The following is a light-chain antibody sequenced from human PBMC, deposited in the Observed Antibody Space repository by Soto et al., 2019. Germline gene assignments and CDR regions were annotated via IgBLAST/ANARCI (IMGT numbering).Light chain of an antibody. CDR1: QSISSW. J-gene: IGKJ4*01. V-gene: IGKV1-5*01. CDR3: QQYSSYPPLT. CDR2: DAS. Sequence: DLQMTQSPSTLSASVGDRVTITCRASQSISSWLAWYQQKPGKAPKLLIYDASNLQSGVPSRFSGSGSGTEFTLTISSLQPDDFATYYCQQYSSYPPLTFGGGTKVEIK.